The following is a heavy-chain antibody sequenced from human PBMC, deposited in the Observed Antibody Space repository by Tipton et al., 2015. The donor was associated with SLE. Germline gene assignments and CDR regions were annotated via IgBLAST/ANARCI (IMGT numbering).Heavy chain of an antibody. Sequence: TLSLTCTVSGDSIRSFYWNWIRQSPGKGLEWIGFISYSGNTNSNPSLKSRLTLSVDTSKNQFSLTLNSVTAADTAIYYCAGSYSATFAPFDFWGPGKLVIVSS. CDR1: GDSIRSFY. D-gene: IGHD1-26*01. CDR2: ISYSGNT. V-gene: IGHV4-59*08. CDR3: AGSYSATFAPFDF. J-gene: IGHJ4*02.